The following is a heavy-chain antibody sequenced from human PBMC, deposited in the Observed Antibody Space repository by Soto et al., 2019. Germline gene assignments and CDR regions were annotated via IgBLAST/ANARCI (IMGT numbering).Heavy chain of an antibody. J-gene: IGHJ5*02. CDR3: ARDTVLTGMFDL. CDR2: VYYTGTT. CDR1: GGSIGSYH. D-gene: IGHD4-17*01. V-gene: IGHV4-59*01. Sequence: TLSLTCTVSGGSIGSYHWSWVRQPPGKGLEWIASVYYTGTTNYNPSLGSRVTISIDAPENQISLKLTSVTAADTAFYYCARDTVLTGMFDLWGQGTLVTVSS.